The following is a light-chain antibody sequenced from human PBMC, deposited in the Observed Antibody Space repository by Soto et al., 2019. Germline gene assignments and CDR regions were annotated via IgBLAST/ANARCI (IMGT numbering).Light chain of an antibody. CDR3: SSFASSIPLV. V-gene: IGLV2-14*03. CDR2: DVT. CDR1: SSDVGGYTY. Sequence: QSALTQPASVSGSPGQSITISCTGTSSDVGGYTYVSWYQQHPGKAPKLLICDVTNRPSGVSNRFSGSKSGNTASLTISGLQTEDEADYYCSSFASSIPLVFGGGTKLT. J-gene: IGLJ2*01.